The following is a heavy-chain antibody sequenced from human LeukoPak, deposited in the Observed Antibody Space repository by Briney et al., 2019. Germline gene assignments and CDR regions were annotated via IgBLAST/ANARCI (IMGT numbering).Heavy chain of an antibody. CDR1: GGSISNYY. V-gene: IGHV4-59*08. J-gene: IGHJ3*02. CDR3: ARREYYDSSGFHHGEAYDI. Sequence: SETLSLTCTVSGGSISNYYWSWIRQPPGKGPEWIGYIYYSGSTNYNPSLKSRVTISVDTSKNQFSLKLSSVTAADTAVYYCARREYYDSSGFHHGEAYDIWGQGTMVTVSS. D-gene: IGHD3-22*01. CDR2: IYYSGST.